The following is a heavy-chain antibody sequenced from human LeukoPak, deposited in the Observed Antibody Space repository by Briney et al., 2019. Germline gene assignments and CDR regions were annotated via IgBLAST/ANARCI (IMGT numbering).Heavy chain of an antibody. CDR2: IRSKANSCAT. Sequence: GGSLRLSCAASGFTFSGSGMHWVRQASGKGLEWVGRIRSKANSCATAYAASVKGRFTISRDDSKNTAYLQMNSLKTQDTAVYYCTRVSSGYYDFDYWGQGTLVTVPS. CDR1: GFTFSGSG. D-gene: IGHD3-22*01. J-gene: IGHJ4*02. CDR3: TRVSSGYYDFDY. V-gene: IGHV3-73*01.